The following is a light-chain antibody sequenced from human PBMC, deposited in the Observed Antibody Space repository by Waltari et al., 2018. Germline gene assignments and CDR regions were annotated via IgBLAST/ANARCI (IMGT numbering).Light chain of an antibody. V-gene: IGKV4-1*01. Sequence: DIVMTQSPDSLAVSLGERATVNCKSSQCLLCGRKNKNGLAWYQKKPGQPPNLLIFWASLRESGVPDRFSGSASGTDFTLTISSLQAEDVAVYYCQLHCSLPITVGPGTKVDIK. CDR1: QCLLCGRKNKNG. CDR2: WAS. CDR3: QLHCSLPIT. J-gene: IGKJ3*01.